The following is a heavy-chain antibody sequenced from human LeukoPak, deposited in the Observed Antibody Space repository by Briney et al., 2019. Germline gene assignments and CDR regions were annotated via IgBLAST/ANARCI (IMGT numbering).Heavy chain of an antibody. CDR2: IYYSGST. CDR1: GGSISSYY. CDR3: ARATTVAAALTY. V-gene: IGHV4-59*08. Sequence: PSETLSLTCTVSGGSISSYYWSWIRQPPGKGLEWIGYIYYSGSTNYNPSLKSRVTISVDTSKNQFSLKLSSVTAADTAVYYCARATTVAAALTYWGQGTLVTVSS. D-gene: IGHD4-23*01. J-gene: IGHJ4*02.